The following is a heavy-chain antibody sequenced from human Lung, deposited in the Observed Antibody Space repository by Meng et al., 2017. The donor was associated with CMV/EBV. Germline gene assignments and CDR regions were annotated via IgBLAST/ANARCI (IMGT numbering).Heavy chain of an antibody. CDR2: ISDSGNT. Sequence: SETLSLTCTVSGYSISTYSWNWLRQSPGKGLEWIGYISDSGNTNYNPSLKSSVAFSPDTTKNQFSLKLSSGTAADTAVYYCARFDICVDVYYGMDVWGQGTTVTVSS. J-gene: IGHJ6*02. D-gene: IGHD5/OR15-5a*01. V-gene: IGHV4-59*01. CDR3: ARFDICVDVYYGMDV. CDR1: GYSISTYS.